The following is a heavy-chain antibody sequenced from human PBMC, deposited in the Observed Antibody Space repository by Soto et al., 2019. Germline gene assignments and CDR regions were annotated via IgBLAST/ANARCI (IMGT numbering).Heavy chain of an antibody. CDR2: ISSSSSTI. CDR1: GFTFSSYS. Sequence: GGSLRLSCAASGFTFSSYSMNWVRQAPGKGLEWVSYISSSSSTIYYADSVKGRFTISRDNAKNSLYLQMNSLRAEDTAVYHCARDVRNWNDVVDAFDIWGQGTMVTVSS. D-gene: IGHD1-1*01. CDR3: ARDVRNWNDVVDAFDI. J-gene: IGHJ3*02. V-gene: IGHV3-48*01.